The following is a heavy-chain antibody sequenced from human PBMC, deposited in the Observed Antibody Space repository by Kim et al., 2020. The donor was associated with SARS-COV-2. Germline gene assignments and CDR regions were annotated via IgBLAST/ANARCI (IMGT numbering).Heavy chain of an antibody. CDR2: ISSSSSTI. V-gene: IGHV3-48*02. CDR3: ARDIVVVPSARPYGMDV. D-gene: IGHD2-2*01. J-gene: IGHJ6*02. CDR1: GFTFSSYS. Sequence: GGSLRLSCAASGFTFSSYSMNWVRQAPGKRLEWVSYISSSSSTIHYADSVKGRFTISRDNDKNSLYLQMNSLRDEDTAVYYCARDIVVVPSARPYGMDVWGQGTTVTVSS.